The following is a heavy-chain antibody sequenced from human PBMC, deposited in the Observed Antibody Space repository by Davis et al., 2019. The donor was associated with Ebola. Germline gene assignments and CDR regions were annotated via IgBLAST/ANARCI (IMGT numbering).Heavy chain of an antibody. V-gene: IGHV4-59*08. CDR1: GGSFSGYY. D-gene: IGHD3-22*01. Sequence: SETLSLTCAVYGGSFSGYYWSWIRQPPGKGLEWIGYIYYSGSTNYNPSLKSRVTISVDTSKNQFSLKLSSVTAADTAVYYCARANYYDSSGYPTFDPWGQGTLVTVSS. CDR2: IYYSGST. J-gene: IGHJ5*02. CDR3: ARANYYDSSGYPTFDP.